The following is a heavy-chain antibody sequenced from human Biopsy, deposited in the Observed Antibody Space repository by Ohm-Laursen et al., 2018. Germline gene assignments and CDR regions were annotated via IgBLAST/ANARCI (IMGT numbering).Heavy chain of an antibody. J-gene: IGHJ5*02. V-gene: IGHV4-38-2*02. CDR1: GFSISSGYY. D-gene: IGHD3-9*01. CDR3: ARDRFDLLTPNWFDP. Sequence: TLSLTCPVSGFSISSGYYWGWIRQPPGKWLEWIGSVYDSGKSYYNPSLKSRVTISVDVSKNQFSLKLSSVTAADTAVYYCARDRFDLLTPNWFDPWGQGTLVTVSS. CDR2: VYDSGKS.